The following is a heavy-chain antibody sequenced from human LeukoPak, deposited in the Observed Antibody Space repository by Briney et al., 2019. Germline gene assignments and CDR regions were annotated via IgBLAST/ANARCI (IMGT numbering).Heavy chain of an antibody. CDR3: ARDRLLWFGELVDY. CDR2: INSDGSST. J-gene: IGHJ4*02. Sequence: PGGSLRLSCAASGFTFSCYWMHWVRQAPGKGLVWVSRINSDGSSTSYADSVKGRFTISRDNAKNTLYLQMNSLRAEDTAVYYCARDRLLWFGELVDYWGQGTLVTVSS. CDR1: GFTFSCYW. V-gene: IGHV3-74*01. D-gene: IGHD3-10*01.